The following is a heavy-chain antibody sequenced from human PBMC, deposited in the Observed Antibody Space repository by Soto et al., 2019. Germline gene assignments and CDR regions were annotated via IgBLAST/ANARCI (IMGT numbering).Heavy chain of an antibody. Sequence: GGSLRLSCAASGFTFSSYEMNWVRQAPGKGLEWVSYISSSGSTIYYADSVKGRFTISRDNAKNSLYLQMNSLRAEDTAVYYCARDGEGSGYGGNSGDYWGQGTLVTVSS. CDR2: ISSSGSTI. CDR3: ARDGEGSGYGGNSGDY. D-gene: IGHD6-25*01. V-gene: IGHV3-48*03. CDR1: GFTFSSYE. J-gene: IGHJ4*02.